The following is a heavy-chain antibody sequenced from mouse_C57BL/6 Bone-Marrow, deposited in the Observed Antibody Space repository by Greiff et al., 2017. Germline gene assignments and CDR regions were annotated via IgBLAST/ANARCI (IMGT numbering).Heavy chain of an antibody. CDR2: FHPYNDDT. CDR1: GYTFTTYP. CDR3: ARGGDGYDVVPLAY. D-gene: IGHD2-2*01. Sequence: VQLQQSGAELVKPGASVKMSCKASGYTFTTYPIEWMKQNHGKSLEWIGNFHPYNDDTKYNEKFKGKATLTAETSSSTAYLQLSRLTSDDSAVYYCARGGDGYDVVPLAYGGRGTLVTVSA. V-gene: IGHV1-47*01. J-gene: IGHJ3*01.